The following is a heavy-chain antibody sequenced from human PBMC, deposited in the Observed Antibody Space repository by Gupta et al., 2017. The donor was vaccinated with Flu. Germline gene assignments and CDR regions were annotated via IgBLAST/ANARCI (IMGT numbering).Heavy chain of an antibody. J-gene: IGHJ3*02. CDR1: GYTFTSNF. CDR2: INPKTGTT. V-gene: IGHV1-46*01. D-gene: IGHD2-21*02. CDR3: VRVDCSGDCYFGAYDI. Sequence: QVQLVQSGTEVKNPGASVKVSCKASGYTFTSNFLHWLRQAPGQGLEWMGLINPKTGTTTYAQNFRGRVAMTRDTDTSTLFMELSSLRSEDAAVYYCVRVDCSGDCYFGAYDIWGQGTKVTVSS.